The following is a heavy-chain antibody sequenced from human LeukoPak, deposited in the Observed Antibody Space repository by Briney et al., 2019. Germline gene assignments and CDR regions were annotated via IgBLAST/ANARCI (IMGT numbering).Heavy chain of an antibody. CDR3: ARSITGTTWFYYYYYYMDV. CDR2: IKQDGSEK. J-gene: IGHJ6*03. D-gene: IGHD1-7*01. V-gene: IGHV3-7*01. Sequence: GGSLRLSCAASGFTFSSYWMSWVRQAPGKGLEWVASIKQDGSEKYYVDSVKGRFTISRDNAKNSLYLQMNSLRAEDTAVYYCARSITGTTWFYYYYYYMDVWGKGTTVTVSS. CDR1: GFTFSSYW.